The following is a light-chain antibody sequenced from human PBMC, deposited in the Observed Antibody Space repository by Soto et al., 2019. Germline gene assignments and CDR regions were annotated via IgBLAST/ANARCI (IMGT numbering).Light chain of an antibody. V-gene: IGLV1-40*01. J-gene: IGLJ1*01. Sequence: QSVLTQPPSVSGAPGQRVTISCTGGSANIGAAYNVDWYQQLPGTAPKLLIYGNNNRPPGVPARFSGSKSGTSASLAIAGLQAEDEGDYYCQSYDSSLSGYVFGTGTKVTVL. CDR3: QSYDSSLSGYV. CDR1: SANIGAAYN. CDR2: GNN.